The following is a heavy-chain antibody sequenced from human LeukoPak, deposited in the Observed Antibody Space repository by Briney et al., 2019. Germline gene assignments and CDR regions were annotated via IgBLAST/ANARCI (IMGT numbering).Heavy chain of an antibody. CDR3: AGREIIFDYCSSTSCPDAFDI. J-gene: IGHJ3*02. CDR1: GGSISSYY. Sequence: SETLSLTCTVSGGSISSYYWSWIRQPPGKGLEWIGYIYYSGSTNYNPSLKSRVTISVDTYKNQFSLKRSSVTAADTAVYYCAGREIIFDYCSSTSCPDAFDIWGQGTRVTVSS. CDR2: IYYSGST. V-gene: IGHV4-59*08. D-gene: IGHD2-2*01.